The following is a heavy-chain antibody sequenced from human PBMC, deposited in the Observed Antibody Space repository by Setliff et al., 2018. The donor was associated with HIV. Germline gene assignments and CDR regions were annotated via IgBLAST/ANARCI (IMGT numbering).Heavy chain of an antibody. J-gene: IGHJ4*02. CDR3: ARMDPSKFWSHDY. D-gene: IGHD2-2*03. CDR1: GGSISGYY. V-gene: IGHV4-4*07. CDR2: SAYT. Sequence: PSETLSLTCNVSGGSISGYYWSWIRQPAGKGLEWIGRSAYTTYNPSLESRVTMSLDTSRNQITPRLNSVTAADTAVYYCARMDPSKFWSHDYWGRGTLVTAPQ.